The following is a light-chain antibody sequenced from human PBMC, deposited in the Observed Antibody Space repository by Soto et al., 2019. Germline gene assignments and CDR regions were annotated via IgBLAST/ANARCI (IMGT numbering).Light chain of an antibody. J-gene: IGKJ1*01. CDR1: QSVSSNY. CDR2: GAS. V-gene: IGKV3-20*01. CDR3: QQYGSSPWT. Sequence: EIVLTQSPGTLSLSPVERATLSCMASQSVSSNYLAWYQQKPGQAPRLLIYGASSRATGIPDRFSGSGSGTEFTLTISRLEPEDFAVYYCQQYGSSPWTFGQGTKVDI.